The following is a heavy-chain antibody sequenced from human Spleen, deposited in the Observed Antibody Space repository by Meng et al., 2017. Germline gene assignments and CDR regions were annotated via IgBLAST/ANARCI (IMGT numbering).Heavy chain of an antibody. CDR2: VSPNRGTT. J-gene: IGHJ6*02. D-gene: IGHD6-19*01. CDR3: ARVAGYSSGWYSRPYYYYGMDV. Sequence: ASVKVSCKASGYIFTTYEINWVRQAPGQGLEWMGWVSPNRGTTGYAQKLQGRVTMTTDTSTSTAYMELRSLRSDDTAVYYCARVAGYSSGWYSRPYYYYGMDVWGQGTTVTVSS. CDR1: GYIFTTYE. V-gene: IGHV1-18*01.